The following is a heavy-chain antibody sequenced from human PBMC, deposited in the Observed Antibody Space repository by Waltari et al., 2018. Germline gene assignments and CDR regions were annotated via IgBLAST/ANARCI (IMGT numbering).Heavy chain of an antibody. CDR3: ARGYYDFWSGYAYYDY. CDR1: GGSISSYY. CDR2: IYYSGST. J-gene: IGHJ4*02. Sequence: QVQLQESGPGLVKPSETLSLTCTVSGGSISSYYWSWIRQPPGKGLEWLGYIYYSGSTNYSPSLKSRVTISVDTSKNQFSLKLSSVTAADTAVYYCARGYYDFWSGYAYYDYWGQGTLVTVSS. V-gene: IGHV4-59*01. D-gene: IGHD3-3*01.